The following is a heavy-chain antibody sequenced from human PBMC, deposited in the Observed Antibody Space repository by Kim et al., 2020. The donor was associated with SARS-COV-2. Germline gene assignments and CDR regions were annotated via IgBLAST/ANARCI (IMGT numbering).Heavy chain of an antibody. CDR3: ARDWYCSSTSCYGGYYYYYMDV. CDR2: INTNTGNP. Sequence: ASVKVSCKASRYTFTSYAMNWVRQAPGQGLEWMGWINTNTGNPTYAQGFTGRFVFSLDTSVSTAYLQISSLKAEDTAVYYCARDWYCSSTSCYGGYYYYYMDVWGKGTTVTVSS. V-gene: IGHV7-4-1*02. CDR1: RYTFTSYA. J-gene: IGHJ6*03. D-gene: IGHD2-2*01.